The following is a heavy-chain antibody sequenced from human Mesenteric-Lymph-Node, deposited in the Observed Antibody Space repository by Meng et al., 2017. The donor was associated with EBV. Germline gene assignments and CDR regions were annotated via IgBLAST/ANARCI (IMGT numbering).Heavy chain of an antibody. V-gene: IGHV3-43*01. J-gene: IGHJ4*02. CDR2: ISWDCVNK. D-gene: IGHD3-16*01. Sequence: VECRRFVLHPGGSLRLSCSAAGVTVDDYTLHWVSQAPGKALEWVSLISWDCVNKYYEDSVKGRFTISRDNSKNSLYLRMNSLRTEDTALYYCAKDRNRGPGLRGYPDYWCQGTLVTVFS. CDR1: GVTVDDYT. CDR3: AKDRNRGPGLRGYPDY.